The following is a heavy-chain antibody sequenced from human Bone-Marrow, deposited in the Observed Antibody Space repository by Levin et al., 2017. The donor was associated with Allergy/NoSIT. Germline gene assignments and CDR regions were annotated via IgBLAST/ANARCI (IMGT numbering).Heavy chain of an antibody. D-gene: IGHD3-10*01. CDR2: ITGGGDTT. Sequence: PSETLSLTCAASGFTFNTYAMNWVRRAPGKGLEWVSSITGGGDTTYYADSVKGRFSISRDNSKHTLYLQMNGLRGEDTAVYFCARDRSFSAIGGWFDPWGQGTVVTVSS. CDR3: ARDRSFSAIGGWFDP. J-gene: IGHJ5*02. CDR1: GFTFNTYA. V-gene: IGHV3-23*01.